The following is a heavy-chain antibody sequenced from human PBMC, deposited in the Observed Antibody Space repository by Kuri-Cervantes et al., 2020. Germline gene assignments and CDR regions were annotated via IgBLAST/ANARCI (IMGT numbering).Heavy chain of an antibody. CDR3: ARDKCYYDSSGYYRGTCFDY. D-gene: IGHD3-22*01. V-gene: IGHV1-69*13. Sequence: SVKVSCKASGGTFSSYAISWVRQAPGQGLEWMGGIIPIFGTANYAQKFQGRVTITADESTSTAYMELSSLRSEDTAVYYCARDKCYYDSSGYYRGTCFDYWGQGTLVTVSS. CDR2: IIPIFGTA. CDR1: GGTFSSYA. J-gene: IGHJ4*02.